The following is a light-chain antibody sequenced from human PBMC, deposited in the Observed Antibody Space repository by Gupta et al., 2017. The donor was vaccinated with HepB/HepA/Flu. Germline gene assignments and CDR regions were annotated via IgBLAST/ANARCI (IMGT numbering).Light chain of an antibody. CDR1: NIGSKS. V-gene: IGLV3-21*03. Sequence: SYVLTQPPSVSVAPGKTARITGGGNNIGSKSGDWYQQKPGQAPVLVVYDDSARPSGIPERFSGSNSGSTATLTISRVEAGDEADYYCQVWDSSSDHHVVCGGGTTLTVL. J-gene: IGLJ2*01. CDR2: DDS. CDR3: QVWDSSSDHHVV.